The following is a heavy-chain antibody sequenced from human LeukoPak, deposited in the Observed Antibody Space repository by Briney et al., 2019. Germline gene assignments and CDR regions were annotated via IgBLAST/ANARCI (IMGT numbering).Heavy chain of an antibody. J-gene: IGHJ4*02. V-gene: IGHV3-30*02. D-gene: IGHD3-3*01. Sequence: GGSLGLSCTASGFTFNSYGMNWVRQAPGKGLEWVAFIQYDGSNKYYADSVKGRFTISRDNSKNTLYLQMNSLRGEDTAVYYCAKSYYDLWSGSDYWGQGTLVTVSS. CDR1: GFTFNSYG. CDR3: AKSYYDLWSGSDY. CDR2: IQYDGSNK.